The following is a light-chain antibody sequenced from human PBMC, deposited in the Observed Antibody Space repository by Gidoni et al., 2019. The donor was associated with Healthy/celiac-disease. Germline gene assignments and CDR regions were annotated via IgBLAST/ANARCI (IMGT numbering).Light chain of an antibody. CDR2: DAS. Sequence: EIVLTQSPATLSLSPGERATLSSPRLLFYDASNRATGIPPRFSGSGSGTDFTLTISSLEPEDFAVYYCQQRSNWPPITFGQGTRLEIK. V-gene: IGKV3-11*01. J-gene: IGKJ5*01. CDR3: QQRSNWPPIT.